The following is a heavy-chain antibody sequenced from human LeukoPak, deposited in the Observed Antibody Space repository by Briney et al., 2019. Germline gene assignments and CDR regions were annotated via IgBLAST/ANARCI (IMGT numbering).Heavy chain of an antibody. CDR1: GFSLSSSGVG. Sequence: SGPTLVKPTQTLTLTCTFSGFSLSSSGVGVGWIRQPPGKALEWLALINWDDDKRYSPSLKSRLTITKDTSKNQVVLTMTNMDPVDTATYYRAHRWQQHRKGSWFDPWGQGTLVTVSS. D-gene: IGHD6-13*01. J-gene: IGHJ5*02. V-gene: IGHV2-5*02. CDR3: AHRWQQHRKGSWFDP. CDR2: INWDDDK.